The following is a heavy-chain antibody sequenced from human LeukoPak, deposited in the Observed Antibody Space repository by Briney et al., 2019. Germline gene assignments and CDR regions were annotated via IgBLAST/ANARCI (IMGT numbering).Heavy chain of an antibody. J-gene: IGHJ4*02. CDR3: ARDILTGYRRAHFDY. CDR2: INPNSGGT. V-gene: IGHV1-2*02. D-gene: IGHD3-9*01. Sequence: ASVKVSCKASGYTFTGYYMHWVRQAPGQGLEWMGWINPNSGGTNYAQMFQGRVTMTRDTSISTAYMELSRLRSDDTAVYYCARDILTGYRRAHFDYWGQGTLVTVSS. CDR1: GYTFTGYY.